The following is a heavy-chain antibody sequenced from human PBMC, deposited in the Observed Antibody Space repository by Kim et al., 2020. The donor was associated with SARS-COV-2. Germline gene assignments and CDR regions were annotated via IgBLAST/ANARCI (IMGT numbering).Heavy chain of an antibody. V-gene: IGHV4-39*01. Sequence: SETLSLTCTVSGGSISSSSYYWGWIRQPPGKGLEWIGSIYYSGSTYYNPSLKSRVTISVDTSKNQFSLKLSSVTAADTAVYYCASEPLVVVIDHRRIDKYFDYWGQGTLVTVSS. CDR3: ASEPLVVVIDHRRIDKYFDY. CDR2: IYYSGST. CDR1: GGSISSSSYY. D-gene: IGHD2-21*01. J-gene: IGHJ4*02.